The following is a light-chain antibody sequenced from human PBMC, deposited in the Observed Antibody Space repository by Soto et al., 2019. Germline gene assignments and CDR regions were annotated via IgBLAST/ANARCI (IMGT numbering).Light chain of an antibody. CDR2: DTS. CDR1: TGAVTSGHY. CDR3: SLSDNDVVL. V-gene: IGLV7-46*01. J-gene: IGLJ2*01. Sequence: QAVVTQEPSLTVSPGGTVTLTCGSSTGAVTSGHYPYWFQQKLGQAPRTLIYDTSNKHSWTPARFSGSLLGGKAALTLSGAQPEDEAEFYCSLSDNDVVLFGGGTKLTVL.